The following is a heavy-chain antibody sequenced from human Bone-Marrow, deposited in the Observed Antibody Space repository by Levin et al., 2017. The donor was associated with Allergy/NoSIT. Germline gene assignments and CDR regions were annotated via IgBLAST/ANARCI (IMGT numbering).Heavy chain of an antibody. CDR2: IDWDDDK. Sequence: QTLSLTCTFSGFSLSTSGMCVSWIRQPPGKALEWLALIDWDDDKYYSTSLKTRLTISKDTSKNQVVLTMTNMDPVDTATYYCARSTTFGGVIVNLFDYWGQGTLVTVSS. CDR1: GFSLSTSGMC. J-gene: IGHJ4*02. V-gene: IGHV2-70*01. CDR3: ARSTTFGGVIVNLFDY. D-gene: IGHD3-16*02.